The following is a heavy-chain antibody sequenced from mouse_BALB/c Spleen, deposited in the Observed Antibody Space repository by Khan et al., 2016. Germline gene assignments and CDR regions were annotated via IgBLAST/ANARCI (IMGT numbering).Heavy chain of an antibody. J-gene: IGHJ3*01. D-gene: IGHD2-4*01. CDR2: IDPANGNT. CDR3: ARSPYDYDVGFAY. V-gene: IGHV14-3*02. CDR1: GFNIKDTY. Sequence: VPLQQSGAELVKPGASVKLSCTASGFNIKDTYMHWVKQRPEQGLEWIGRIDPANGNTKYDPKFQGKATITADTSSNTAYLQLRSLTSEDTAVYYCARSPYDYDVGFAYWGQGTLVTVSA.